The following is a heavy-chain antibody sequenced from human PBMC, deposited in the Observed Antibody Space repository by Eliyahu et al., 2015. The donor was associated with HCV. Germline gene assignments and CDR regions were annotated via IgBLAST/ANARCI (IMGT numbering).Heavy chain of an antibody. Sequence: QVQLQQWGAGLLKPSETXSLTCAVXXGSFXGYYWSWIRQPPGKGLEWIGXINHSGSTKYNPSLKSRVTISVDTSKNQFSLRLSSVTAADTAVYFCARVRREYDFWNGLNWFDPWGQGTLVTVSS. CDR1: XGSFXGYY. CDR2: INHSGST. D-gene: IGHD3-3*01. V-gene: IGHV4-34*01. J-gene: IGHJ5*02. CDR3: ARVRREYDFWNGLNWFDP.